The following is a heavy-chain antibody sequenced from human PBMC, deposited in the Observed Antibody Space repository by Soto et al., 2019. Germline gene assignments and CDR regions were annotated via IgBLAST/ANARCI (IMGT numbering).Heavy chain of an antibody. D-gene: IGHD4-17*01. CDR3: AKDHLETTVTTPSY. CDR1: GFTFSSYG. CDR2: ISYDGNNK. Sequence: QVQLVESGGGVVQPGRSLRLSCAASGFTFSSYGMHWVRQAPGKGLEWVAVISYDGNNKYYADSVKGRLTITRDNCKNTLYMQMDSLRAEDTAMYYCAKDHLETTVTTPSYWGQGTLVTVAS. V-gene: IGHV3-30*18. J-gene: IGHJ4*02.